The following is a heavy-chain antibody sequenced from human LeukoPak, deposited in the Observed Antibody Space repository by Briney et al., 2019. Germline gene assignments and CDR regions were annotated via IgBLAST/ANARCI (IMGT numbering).Heavy chain of an antibody. CDR1: GFTFSSYS. J-gene: IGHJ6*02. CDR2: ISSSSSYI. V-gene: IGHV3-21*01. CDR3: ARVYEGHYYGMDI. Sequence: GGSLRLSCAASGFTFSSYSMNWVRQAPGKGLEWVSSISSSSSYIYYADSVKGRFTISRDNAKNSLYLQMNSLRAEDTAVYYCARVYEGHYYGMDIWGQGTTVTVSS. D-gene: IGHD3-16*01.